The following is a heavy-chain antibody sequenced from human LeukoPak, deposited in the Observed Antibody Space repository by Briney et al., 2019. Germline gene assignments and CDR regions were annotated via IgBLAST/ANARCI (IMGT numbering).Heavy chain of an antibody. V-gene: IGHV3-23*01. D-gene: IGHD3-9*01. Sequence: PGGSLRLSCAASGFTFSSYTMSWVRQAPGKGLEWVSAISGSGGTTPYADSLKGRFTISRDNSKNTLYLLMNSLRAEDTAAYYCARTPPITIYYYYYGMDVWGQGTTVTVSS. CDR2: ISGSGGTT. J-gene: IGHJ6*02. CDR3: ARTPPITIYYYYYGMDV. CDR1: GFTFSSYT.